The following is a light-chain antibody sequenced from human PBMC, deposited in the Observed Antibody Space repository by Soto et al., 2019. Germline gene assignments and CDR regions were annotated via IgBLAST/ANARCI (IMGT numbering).Light chain of an antibody. CDR3: GTWDSSLSGVV. CDR2: GNN. CDR1: SSNIGNNR. V-gene: IGLV1-51*01. J-gene: IGLJ2*01. Sequence: QSALTQPPSVSAAPGQGVTISCSGSSSNIGNNRVSWYQQLPGTAPKLLIYGNNNRPSGIPDRFSGSKSGTSATLGITGLQTGDEADYYCGTWDSSLSGVVFGGGTKLTVL.